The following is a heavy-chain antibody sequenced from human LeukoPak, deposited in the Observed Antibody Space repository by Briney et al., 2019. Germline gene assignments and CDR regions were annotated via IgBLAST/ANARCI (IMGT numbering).Heavy chain of an antibody. CDR3: ARGDFPDDYGDYPFDY. J-gene: IGHJ4*02. Sequence: SVKVSCKASGGTFSSYAISWVRQAPGQGLEWMGRIIPIFGTANYAQKFQGRVTITTDESTSTAYMELSSLRSEDTAVYYCARGDFPDDYGDYPFDYWGQGTLVTVSS. V-gene: IGHV1-69*05. CDR1: GGTFSSYA. D-gene: IGHD4-17*01. CDR2: IIPIFGTA.